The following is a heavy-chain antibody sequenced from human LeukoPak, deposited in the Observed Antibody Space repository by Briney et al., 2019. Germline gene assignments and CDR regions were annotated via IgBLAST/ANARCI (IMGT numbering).Heavy chain of an antibody. CDR2: IYYTGTT. J-gene: IGHJ5*02. CDR3: ARQQCNGGSCYSRAIWFDP. CDR1: GGSISSASYY. V-gene: IGHV4-39*01. Sequence: SETLSLTCNVSGGSISSASYYWGWLRQPPGKGLEWIGSIYYTGTTYQSPSLKSRVTISVHTSKNQFSLKLSSVTAADTAVYYCARQQCNGGSCYSRAIWFDPWGQGTLVTVSS. D-gene: IGHD2-15*01.